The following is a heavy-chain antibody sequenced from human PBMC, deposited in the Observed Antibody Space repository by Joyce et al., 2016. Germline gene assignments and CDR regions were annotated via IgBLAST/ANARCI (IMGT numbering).Heavy chain of an antibody. V-gene: IGHV3-30*18. CDR3: AKRGFCSGGRCYSFHFHL. Sequence: QVQLVESGGGVVRPGGSLRLSCVASGFPFNELGMHWVRQAPGKGLEWVAHITSDGSRQLYTDAVKGRFTISRDNSRNTVYLQMDSLRPDDTAVFYCAKRGFCSGGRCYSFHFHLWGQGTLVTVSA. D-gene: IGHD2-15*01. J-gene: IGHJ4*02. CDR2: ITSDGSRQ. CDR1: GFPFNELG.